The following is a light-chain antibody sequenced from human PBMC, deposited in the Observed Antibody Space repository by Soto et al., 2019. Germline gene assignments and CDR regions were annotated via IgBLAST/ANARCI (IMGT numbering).Light chain of an antibody. J-gene: IGKJ1*01. V-gene: IGKV1-5*01. Sequence: DIQMTQSPSTLSASVGDRVTITCRSIQSISMSLAWYQQKPGKAPKLLIYDVSSLESGVPSRFGGSGSGTEFTLTISSLQPDDFETYYCHKYNTYWTFGQGTKVDIK. CDR2: DVS. CDR3: HKYNTYWT. CDR1: QSISMS.